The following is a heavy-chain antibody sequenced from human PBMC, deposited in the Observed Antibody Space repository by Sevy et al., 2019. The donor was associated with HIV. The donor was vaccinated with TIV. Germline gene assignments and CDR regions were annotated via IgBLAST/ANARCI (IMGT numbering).Heavy chain of an antibody. Sequence: SETLSLTCTVSGGSINNYWWGWIRQPAGKGLEWIGRIYSSGTADYNPSLKSRVTMSVDTARNQFSLKMSSVTAADTAVYCCARDDQDSWSGYYKVQYQYIMDVWGQGTTVTVSS. CDR2: IYSSGTA. CDR3: ARDDQDSWSGYYKVQYQYIMDV. D-gene: IGHD3-3*01. CDR1: GGSINNYW. J-gene: IGHJ6*02. V-gene: IGHV4-4*07.